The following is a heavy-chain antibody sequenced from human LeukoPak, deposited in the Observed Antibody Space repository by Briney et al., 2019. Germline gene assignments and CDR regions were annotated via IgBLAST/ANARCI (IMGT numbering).Heavy chain of an antibody. Sequence: SETLSLTCTVSGGSIRSSSFYWGWIRQPPGKGLEWIGTIYYSGSTYYNPSLKSRVTISVDTSKNQFSLKLSSVTAADTALYYCARHVDDGDSRARFDYWGQGTGDTVSS. CDR1: GGSIRSSSFY. D-gene: IGHD4-17*01. J-gene: IGHJ4*02. CDR2: IYYSGST. V-gene: IGHV4-39*01. CDR3: ARHVDDGDSRARFDY.